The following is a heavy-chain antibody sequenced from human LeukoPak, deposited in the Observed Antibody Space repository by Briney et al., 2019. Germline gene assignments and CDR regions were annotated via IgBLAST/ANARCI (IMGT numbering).Heavy chain of an antibody. Sequence: ASVKVSCKASGYTFTSYGISWVRQAPGQGLEWMGWISAYNGNTNYAQKLQGRVTMTTDTSTSTAYMELRSLRSDDTAVYYCARDLIVVVPAAIGGNWFDPWGQGTLVTVPS. D-gene: IGHD2-2*02. J-gene: IGHJ5*02. CDR1: GYTFTSYG. CDR3: ARDLIVVVPAAIGGNWFDP. CDR2: ISAYNGNT. V-gene: IGHV1-18*01.